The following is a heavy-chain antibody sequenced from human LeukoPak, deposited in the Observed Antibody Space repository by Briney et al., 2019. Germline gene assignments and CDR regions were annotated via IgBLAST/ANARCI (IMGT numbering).Heavy chain of an antibody. CDR3: ARHASVDGNWPRPLDY. D-gene: IGHD6-19*01. CDR1: VGSISSSPYY. V-gene: IGHV4-39*01. CDR2: IYYSEST. J-gene: IGHJ4*02. Sequence: PETLSLTRTVSVGSISSSPYYWGWIRQPPGEGLGWIVYIYYSESTYYTPSLKTRVTISVDTSKNQFSLKLTSVTAADTAVYYCARHASVDGNWPRPLDYWGQGSLVTVSS.